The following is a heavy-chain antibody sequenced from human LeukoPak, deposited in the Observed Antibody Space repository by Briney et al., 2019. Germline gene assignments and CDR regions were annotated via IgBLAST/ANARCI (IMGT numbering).Heavy chain of an antibody. J-gene: IGHJ4*02. CDR3: ARDGVSNPFDF. V-gene: IGHV4-34*01. CDR2: INHSGST. CDR1: GGSFSGYY. Sequence: SETLSLTCAVYGGSFSGYYWSWIRQPPGKGLEWIGEINHSGSTNYNPSLKSRVTISVDTSKNQFSLKLSSVTAADTAVYYCARDGVSNPFDFWGQGTLVTVSS. D-gene: IGHD5-24*01.